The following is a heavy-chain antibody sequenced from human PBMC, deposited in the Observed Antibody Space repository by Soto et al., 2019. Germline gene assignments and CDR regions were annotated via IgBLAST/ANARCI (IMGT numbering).Heavy chain of an antibody. CDR3: ARVAVAARPRWYNWFDP. D-gene: IGHD2-15*01. CDR1: GYTFTDYD. V-gene: IGHV1-8*01. CDR2: MNPNSGET. Sequence: QEQLVQSGAEVKKPGASVKVSCKTSGYTFTDYDINWVRQATGQGLEWIGWMNPNSGETGYAQKCQGRVTMTRRASLSTAYLVLSSLRSEDPAVYYCARVAVAARPRWYNWFDPWGQGTLVTVSS. J-gene: IGHJ5*02.